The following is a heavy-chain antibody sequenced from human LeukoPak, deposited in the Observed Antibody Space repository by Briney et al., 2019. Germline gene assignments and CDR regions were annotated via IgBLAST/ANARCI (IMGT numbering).Heavy chain of an antibody. Sequence: PGGSLRLSCAASGFTFSSYSMNWVRQAPGKGLEWVSYISGSSGSIYYADSVRGRFTISRDNATNSLSLQMNSLRAEDTAVYYCARVDYGGFNFDYWGQGTLVTVST. CDR2: ISGSSGSI. D-gene: IGHD4-23*01. V-gene: IGHV3-48*01. J-gene: IGHJ4*02. CDR1: GFTFSSYS. CDR3: ARVDYGGFNFDY.